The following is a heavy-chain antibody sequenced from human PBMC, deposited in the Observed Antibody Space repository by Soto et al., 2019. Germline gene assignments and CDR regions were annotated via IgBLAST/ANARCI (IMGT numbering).Heavy chain of an antibody. J-gene: IGHJ4*02. CDR2: ITGRGDDS. CDR1: GFTFSTYV. D-gene: IGHD2-15*01. CDR3: AKEKFCSGGGRYSDY. Sequence: PGGSLSLSCATSGFTFSTYVMTWVRRPPGKGLEWISHITGRGDDSYSADSVKGRFIISRDNSKNTLYLQMIGLRADDIAVYYCAKEKFCSGGGRYSDYWGQGTLVTVSS. V-gene: IGHV3-23*01.